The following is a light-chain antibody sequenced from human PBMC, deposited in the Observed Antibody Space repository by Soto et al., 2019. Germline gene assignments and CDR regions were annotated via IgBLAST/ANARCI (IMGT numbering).Light chain of an antibody. V-gene: IGLV2-23*01. CDR3: SSYAGESTYV. CDR1: SGDVGNYNL. Sequence: QSALTQPASVSGSPGQSITISCDGSSGDVGNYNLVSWYKQLPGESPRLIIYETTKRPSGISSRFSGAKSGVSASLTISGLQVEDEADYYCSSYAGESTYVFGGGTKVTVL. J-gene: IGLJ1*01. CDR2: ETT.